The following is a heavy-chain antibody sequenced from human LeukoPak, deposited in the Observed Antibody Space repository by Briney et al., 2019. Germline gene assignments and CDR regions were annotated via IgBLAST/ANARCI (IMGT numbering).Heavy chain of an antibody. CDR1: GFSLSTSGVG. CDR2: IYWDNDK. J-gene: IGHJ4*02. CDR3: AHRRPGKINGWDNSYFDT. V-gene: IGHV2-5*02. D-gene: IGHD1/OR15-1a*01. Sequence: SGPTLVNPTQTLTLTCTFSGFSLSTSGVGVGWIRQPPGKALEWLAVIYWDNDKRYSPSLKSRLTIAKDTSNNNVVLIMTNMDPADTATYYCAHRRPGKINGWDNSYFDTGPRGPWSPSPQ.